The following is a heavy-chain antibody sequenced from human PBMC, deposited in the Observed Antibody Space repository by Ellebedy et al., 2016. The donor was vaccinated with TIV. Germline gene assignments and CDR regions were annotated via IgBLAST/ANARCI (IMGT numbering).Heavy chain of an antibody. D-gene: IGHD3-9*01. J-gene: IGHJ4*02. Sequence: AASVKVSCKASGYTFTGYYMHWVRQAPGQGLEWMGWINPNSGGTNYAQKFQGWVTMTRDTSTSTVYMELSSLRSEDTAVYYCARELTGAFDYWGQGTLVTVSS. CDR3: ARELTGAFDY. CDR2: INPNSGGT. V-gene: IGHV1-2*04. CDR1: GYTFTGYY.